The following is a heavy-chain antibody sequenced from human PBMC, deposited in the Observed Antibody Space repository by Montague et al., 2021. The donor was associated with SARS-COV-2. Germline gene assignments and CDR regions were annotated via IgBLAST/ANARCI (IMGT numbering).Heavy chain of an antibody. J-gene: IGHJ4*02. D-gene: IGHD3-3*01. CDR2: IYYSGST. Sequence: SETLSLTCTVSGDSISSSSYFWGWIRQPPGKGLEWIGSIYYSGSTYYNPSLKSRVTISVDTSKNQFSLKLSSVTAADTAVYYCARKASRGITIFGVVTASCYFDSWGQGTLVTVSS. CDR3: ARKASRGITIFGVVTASCYFDS. CDR1: GDSISSSSYF. V-gene: IGHV4-39*01.